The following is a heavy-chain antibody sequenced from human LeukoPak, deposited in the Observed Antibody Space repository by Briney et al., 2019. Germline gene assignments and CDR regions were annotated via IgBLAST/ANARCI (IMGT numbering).Heavy chain of an antibody. CDR1: GFTFSSYW. CDR2: ITGTGGK. Sequence: GGSLRLSCAASGFTFSSYWMHWVRQAPGKGLEWVTIITGTGGKYYGDSVKGRFVLSRDNFKNTVYMQMSSLRAEDTATYYCAKDYCRDGNCPFPFLDSWGQGTLVTVSS. D-gene: IGHD2-15*01. CDR3: AKDYCRDGNCPFPFLDS. V-gene: IGHV3-53*01. J-gene: IGHJ4*02.